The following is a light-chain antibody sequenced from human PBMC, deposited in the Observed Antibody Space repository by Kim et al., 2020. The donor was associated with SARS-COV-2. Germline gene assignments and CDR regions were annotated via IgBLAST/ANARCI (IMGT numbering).Light chain of an antibody. J-gene: IGLJ2*01. CDR2: GNS. CDR3: QSYDSSLSAYVV. V-gene: IGLV1-40*01. CDR1: SSNIGAGYD. Sequence: VPISCTGRSSNIGAGYDVHWYQQLPGTAPKLLIYGNSNRPSGVPDRFSGSKSGTSASLAITGLQAEDEADYYCQSYDSSLSAYVVFGGGTQLTVL.